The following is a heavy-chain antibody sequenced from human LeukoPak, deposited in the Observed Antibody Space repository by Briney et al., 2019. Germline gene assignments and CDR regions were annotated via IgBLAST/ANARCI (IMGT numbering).Heavy chain of an antibody. Sequence: GGSLRLSCAASGFTFSSYSMNWVRQAPGKGLEWVSYISSSSSAIYYADSVKGRFTISRDNAKNSLYLQMNSLRAEDTAVYYCARDSQYSSSWLDYWGQGTLVTVSS. CDR3: ARDSQYSSSWLDY. CDR1: GFTFSSYS. V-gene: IGHV3-48*04. D-gene: IGHD6-13*01. CDR2: ISSSSSAI. J-gene: IGHJ4*02.